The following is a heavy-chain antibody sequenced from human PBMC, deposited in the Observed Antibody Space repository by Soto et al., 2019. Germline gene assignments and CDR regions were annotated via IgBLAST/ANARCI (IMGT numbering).Heavy chain of an antibody. J-gene: IGHJ1*01. CDR1: GYSFNDYY. CDR2: INSSGGST. CDR3: ARMTTLTGFERFQD. Sequence: QVQLVQSGGEVRKPGASVKLSCKASGYSFNDYYIHWVRQGPGQALEWIGMINSSGGSTTYAERFXXXXXXXXXXXXXXXXXXXXXXXXXXXXNYYCARMTTLTGFERFQDWGQGTLVSVXS. V-gene: IGHV1-46*02. D-gene: IGHD3-10*01.